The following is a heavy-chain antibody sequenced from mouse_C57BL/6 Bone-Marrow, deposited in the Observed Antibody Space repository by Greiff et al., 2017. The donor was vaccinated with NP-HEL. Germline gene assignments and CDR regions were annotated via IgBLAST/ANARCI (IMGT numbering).Heavy chain of an antibody. D-gene: IGHD2-2*01. J-gene: IGHJ2*01. CDR1: GYTFTDYN. Sequence: DVQLQESGPELVKPGASVKMSCKASGYTFTDYNMHWVKQSHGKSLEWIGYINPNNGGTSYNQKFKGKATLTVNKSSSTAYMELRSLTSEDSAVYYCARKRGAGYYFDYWGQGTTLTVSS. V-gene: IGHV1-22*01. CDR2: INPNNGGT. CDR3: ARKRGAGYYFDY.